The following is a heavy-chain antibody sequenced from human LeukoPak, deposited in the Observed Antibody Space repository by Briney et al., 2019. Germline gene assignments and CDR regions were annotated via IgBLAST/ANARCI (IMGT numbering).Heavy chain of an antibody. CDR1: GYTFTSYD. Sequence: ASVKVSCKASGYTFTSYDINWVRQATGQGLEWMGWMNPNSGNTGYAQKFQGRVTMTRNTSISTAYMELSSLRSEDTAVYYCARGYSGYDYCGYWGQGTLVTVSS. V-gene: IGHV1-8*01. CDR2: MNPNSGNT. D-gene: IGHD5-12*01. J-gene: IGHJ4*02. CDR3: ARGYSGYDYCGY.